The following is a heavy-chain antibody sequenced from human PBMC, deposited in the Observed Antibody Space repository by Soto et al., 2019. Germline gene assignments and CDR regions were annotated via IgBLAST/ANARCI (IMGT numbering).Heavy chain of an antibody. D-gene: IGHD5-12*01. V-gene: IGHV1-69*19. CDR3: AVIGYALDY. J-gene: IGHJ4*02. CDR1: GGNFTDYA. CDR2: TVPVFGIE. Sequence: QVQLVQSGAEIKKPGPSVRASCEASGGNFTDYAFSWVRQAPGQELEWMGGTVPVFGIENDAQKFQGRLTFTADASPRTFSLELTGLRCDDTAVYYCAVIGYALDYLGQGTLVSVSS.